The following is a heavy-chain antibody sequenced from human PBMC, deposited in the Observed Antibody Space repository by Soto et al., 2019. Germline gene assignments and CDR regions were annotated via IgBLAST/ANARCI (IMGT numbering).Heavy chain of an antibody. D-gene: IGHD6-13*01. V-gene: IGHV1-8*01. CDR2: MNPNSGNT. CDR1: GYTFTSYD. Sequence: ASVKVSCKASGYTFTSYDINWVRQATGQGLEWMGWMNPNSGNTGYAQKFQGRVTMTRNTSIGTAYMELSSLRSEDTAVYYCARGSSSSWYYYGMDVWGQGTTVTVSS. J-gene: IGHJ6*02. CDR3: ARGSSSSWYYYGMDV.